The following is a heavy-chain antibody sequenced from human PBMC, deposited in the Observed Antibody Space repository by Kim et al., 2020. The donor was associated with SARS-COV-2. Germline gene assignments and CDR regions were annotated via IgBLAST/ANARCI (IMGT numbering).Heavy chain of an antibody. J-gene: IGHJ6*02. D-gene: IGHD5-12*01. CDR1: GDSVSSNSAA. CDR3: ARAGGVATTTAYYYGMDV. Sequence: SQTLSLTCAISGDSVSSNSAAWNWLRQSPSRGLEWLGRTYYRSKWYNDYAVSVKSRITINPDTSKNQFSLQLNSVTPEDTAVYYCARAGGVATTTAYYYGMDVWGQGTTVTVSS. CDR2: TYYRSKWYN. V-gene: IGHV6-1*01.